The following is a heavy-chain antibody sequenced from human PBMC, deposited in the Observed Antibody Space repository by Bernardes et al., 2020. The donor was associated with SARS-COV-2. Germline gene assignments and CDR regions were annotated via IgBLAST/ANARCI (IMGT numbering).Heavy chain of an antibody. V-gene: IGHV5-51*01. J-gene: IGHJ4*02. CDR1: GYSFTSYW. D-gene: IGHD2-2*01. CDR3: ARQGCSSTSCYGY. Sequence: GASLKISCKGSGYSFTSYWIGWARQMPGKGLEWMGIIYPGDSDTRYSPSFQGQVTISADKSISTAYLQWSSLKASDTAMYYCARQGCSSTSCYGYWGQGTLVTVSS. CDR2: IYPGDSDT.